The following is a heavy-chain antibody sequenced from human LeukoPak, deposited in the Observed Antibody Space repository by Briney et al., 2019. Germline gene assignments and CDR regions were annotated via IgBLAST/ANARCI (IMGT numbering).Heavy chain of an antibody. D-gene: IGHD3-16*01. Sequence: GGSLRLSCAASGFTFSSHGMNWVRQAPGKGLEWVSGISPSGGITYYTDSVKGRFTNSRDNSKNTQSLQMNSLRAEDTAVYYCAKDDDWGRYKHWGQGTLVTVSS. V-gene: IGHV3-23*01. J-gene: IGHJ1*01. CDR2: ISPSGGIT. CDR1: GFTFSSHG. CDR3: AKDDDWGRYKH.